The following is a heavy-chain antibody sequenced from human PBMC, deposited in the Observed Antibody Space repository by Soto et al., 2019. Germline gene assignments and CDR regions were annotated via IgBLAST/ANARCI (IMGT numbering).Heavy chain of an antibody. D-gene: IGHD3-16*01. CDR2: ISYDGSNK. CDR3: AKQGNTFGDYSDY. Sequence: QVQLVESGGGVVQPGRSLRLSCAASGFTFSSYGMHWVRQAPGKGLEWVAVISYDGSNKYYADSVKGRFTISRDNSKNTLYLQINSLRAEDTAVYYCAKQGNTFGDYSDYRGQGTLVTVSS. J-gene: IGHJ4*02. CDR1: GFTFSSYG. V-gene: IGHV3-30*18.